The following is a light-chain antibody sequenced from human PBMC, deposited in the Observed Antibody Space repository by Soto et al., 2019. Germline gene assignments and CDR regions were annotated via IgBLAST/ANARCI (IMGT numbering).Light chain of an antibody. J-gene: IGKJ3*01. CDR2: AAS. CDR3: QQYDRSPCT. V-gene: IGKV3D-20*01. Sequence: EIVLTQSPATLSLSPGERATLSCGASQSVSRNYVAWYQQKPGLAPSLVMYAASTRATGIPDRFSGSGSGTDFTLTISRLEPEDFAVYYCQQYDRSPCTFGPGTKVDI. CDR1: QSVSRNY.